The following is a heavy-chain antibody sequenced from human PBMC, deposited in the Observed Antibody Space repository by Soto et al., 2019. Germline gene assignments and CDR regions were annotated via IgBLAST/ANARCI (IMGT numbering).Heavy chain of an antibody. CDR1: GDSISNYY. J-gene: IGHJ5*02. V-gene: IGHV4-59*08. Sequence: QVQLQESGPGLVKPSETLSLTCTVSGDSISNYYWNWVRQPPGKGLEWIGYIPYTGSTNYNPSLKRRVTISMDTSKNQFSLKLTSVTAADTALYYCARRRCLGVRCYEGNWLDPWGQGILVTVSS. CDR3: ARRRCLGVRCYEGNWLDP. D-gene: IGHD2-8*01. CDR2: IPYTGST.